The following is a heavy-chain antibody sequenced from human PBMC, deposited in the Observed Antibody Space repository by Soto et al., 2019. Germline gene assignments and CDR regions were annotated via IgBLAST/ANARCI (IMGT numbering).Heavy chain of an antibody. V-gene: IGHV4-59*12. CDR2: IYYSGTT. CDR1: GDSMTNYY. Sequence: SETLSLTCTVSGDSMTNYYWSWIRQPPGKGLEWLGYIYYSGTTKYNPSLKSRVTISVDTSKNQFSLKLTSVAAADTAVYYCARGTGYCSGGSCYNYFDPWGQGTLVT. D-gene: IGHD2-15*01. J-gene: IGHJ5*02. CDR3: ARGTGYCSGGSCYNYFDP.